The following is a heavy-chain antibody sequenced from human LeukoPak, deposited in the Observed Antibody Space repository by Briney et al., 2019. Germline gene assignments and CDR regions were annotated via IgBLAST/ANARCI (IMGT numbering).Heavy chain of an antibody. CDR3: AKDPGVHYYGSGSYRRGSYFDY. CDR2: IRYDGSNK. Sequence: GGSLRLSCAASGFTFSSYGMHWVCQAPGKGLEWVAFIRYDGSNKYYADSVKGRFTISRDNSKNTLYLQMNSLRAEDTAVYYCAKDPGVHYYGSGSYRRGSYFDYWGQGTLVTVSS. J-gene: IGHJ4*02. V-gene: IGHV3-30*02. D-gene: IGHD3-10*01. CDR1: GFTFSSYG.